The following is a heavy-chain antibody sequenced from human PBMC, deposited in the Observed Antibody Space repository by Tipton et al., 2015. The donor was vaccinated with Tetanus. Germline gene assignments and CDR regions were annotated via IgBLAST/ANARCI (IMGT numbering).Heavy chain of an antibody. J-gene: IGHJ6*02. D-gene: IGHD2-21*01. CDR3: ARDPGEGYYYGMDV. V-gene: IGHV3-9*01. Sequence: RSLRLSCAASGFTFDDYAMHWVRQAPGKGLEWVSGISWNSGSIGYADSAKGRFTISRDNAKNSLYLQMNSLRAEDTAVYYCARDPGEGYYYGMDVWGQGTTVTVSS. CDR2: ISWNSGSI. CDR1: GFTFDDYA.